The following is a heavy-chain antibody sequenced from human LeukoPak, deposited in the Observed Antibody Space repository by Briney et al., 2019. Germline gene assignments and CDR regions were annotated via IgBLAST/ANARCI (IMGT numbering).Heavy chain of an antibody. D-gene: IGHD2-2*01. V-gene: IGHV3-NL1*01. Sequence: PGGSLRLSCAASGFTFSSHGMHWVRQAPGKGLEWVSVIYSGGSIYYADSVKGRFTISRDNAKNSLYLQMNSLRAEDTAVYYCARDKYCSSTSCYANYYYGMDVWGQGTTVTVSS. CDR2: IYSGGSI. CDR3: ARDKYCSSTSCYANYYYGMDV. CDR1: GFTFSSHG. J-gene: IGHJ6*02.